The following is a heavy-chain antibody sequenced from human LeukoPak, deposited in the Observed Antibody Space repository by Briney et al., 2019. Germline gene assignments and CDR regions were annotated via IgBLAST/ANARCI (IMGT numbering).Heavy chain of an antibody. V-gene: IGHV4-38-2*01. CDR3: ARTDGYQDAFDI. D-gene: IGHD5-24*01. J-gene: IGHJ3*02. CDR1: GYSISSGYY. Sequence: SETLSLTCAVSGYSISSGYYWGWIRQPPGKGLEWIGSFYHSGSTYYNPSLKSRVTISVDTSNNQFSLKLGSVTAADTAVYYCARTDGYQDAFDIWGQGTMVTVSS. CDR2: FYHSGST.